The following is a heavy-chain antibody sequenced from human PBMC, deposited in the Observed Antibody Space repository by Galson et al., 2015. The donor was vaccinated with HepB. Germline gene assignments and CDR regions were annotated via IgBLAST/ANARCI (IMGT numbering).Heavy chain of an antibody. Sequence: QSGAEVKKPGESLRISCKGSGYSFTSYWISWVRQMPGKGLEWMGRIDPSDSYTNYSPSFQGHVTISADKSISTAYLQWSSLKASDTAMYYCARQPMIWEAAGRANLDYWGQGTLVTVSS. CDR1: GYSFTSYW. CDR2: IDPSDSYT. CDR3: ARQPMIWEAAGRANLDY. J-gene: IGHJ4*02. D-gene: IGHD6-13*01. V-gene: IGHV5-10-1*01.